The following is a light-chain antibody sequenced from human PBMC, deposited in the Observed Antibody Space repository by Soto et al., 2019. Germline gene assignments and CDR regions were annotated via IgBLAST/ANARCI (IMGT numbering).Light chain of an antibody. J-gene: IGLJ2*01. Sequence: QSALTQPPSASGSPGQSVTISCTGTSSDVGGYNFVSWYQHHPGKAPKLMIYEVSERPSGVPDRFSGSKSGNTASLTVSGLQAEDEADYYCSSYAGSNIVVFGGGTKLTVL. CDR2: EVS. CDR1: SSDVGGYNF. CDR3: SSYAGSNIVV. V-gene: IGLV2-8*01.